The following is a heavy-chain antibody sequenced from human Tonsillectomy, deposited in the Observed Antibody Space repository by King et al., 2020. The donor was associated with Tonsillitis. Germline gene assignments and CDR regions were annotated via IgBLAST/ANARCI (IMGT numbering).Heavy chain of an antibody. J-gene: IGHJ4*02. Sequence: VQLVESGGGLVQPGGSLRLSCAASGFTFSSYAMSWVRQAPGKGLEWVSAISGSGGSTYYADSVKGRFTMSRDNSKNTLYLQMNSLRAEDTAVYYCAKDPSRVIWGSYPSSPFDYWGQGTLVTVSS. CDR3: AKDPSRVIWGSYPSSPFDY. D-gene: IGHD3-16*01. CDR2: ISGSGGST. V-gene: IGHV3-23*04. CDR1: GFTFSSYA.